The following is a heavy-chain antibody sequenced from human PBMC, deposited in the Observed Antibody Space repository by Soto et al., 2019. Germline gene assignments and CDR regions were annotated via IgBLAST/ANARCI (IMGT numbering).Heavy chain of an antibody. Sequence: EVQLVESGGGLVQPGRSLRLSCTASGFTFGDYAMSWVRQAPGKGLEWVGFIRSKAYGGTTEYAASVKGRFTISRDDSKSIAYLQMNSLKTEDTAVYYCTWGWYEESYYYYGMDVWGQGTTVTVSS. D-gene: IGHD6-19*01. CDR3: TWGWYEESYYYYGMDV. CDR2: IRSKAYGGTT. CDR1: GFTFGDYA. J-gene: IGHJ6*02. V-gene: IGHV3-49*04.